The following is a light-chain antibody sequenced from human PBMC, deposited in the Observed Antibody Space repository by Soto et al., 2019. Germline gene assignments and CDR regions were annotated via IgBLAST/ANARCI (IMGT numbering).Light chain of an antibody. CDR2: KLS. CDR1: QSTRTW. V-gene: IGKV1-5*03. CDR3: LQYNTYPWT. Sequence: DIQLTQSPSTLSASVGDRVTITCRASQSTRTWLAWYQQKPGKAPKGLIYKLSNLGSGVPPRFSGSGSETEFTLTIDSLQPDDFATYYFLQYNTYPWTFGQGTKVEIK. J-gene: IGKJ1*01.